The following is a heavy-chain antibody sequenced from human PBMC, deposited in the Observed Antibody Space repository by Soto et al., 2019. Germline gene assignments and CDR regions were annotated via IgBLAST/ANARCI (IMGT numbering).Heavy chain of an antibody. CDR1: GFTFSDHY. CDR2: IRDKGNSYTT. CDR3: GRAFGNNWGSHYLDC. D-gene: IGHD7-27*01. J-gene: IGHJ4*02. V-gene: IGHV3-72*01. Sequence: GGSLRLSCVASGFTFSDHYMDWVRQAPGRGLEWVGRIRDKGNSYTTEFAASVKGRFTISRDDSTNSLYLQMNSLITEDTAVYYCGRAFGNNWGSHYLDCWGRGXLVTVYS.